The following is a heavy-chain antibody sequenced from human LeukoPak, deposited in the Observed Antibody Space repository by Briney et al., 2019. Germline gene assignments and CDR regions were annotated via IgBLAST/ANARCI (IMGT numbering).Heavy chain of an antibody. V-gene: IGHV4-34*01. Sequence: SETLSLTCAVYGGSFSGYYWSWIRQPPGKGLEWIGEINHSGSTNYNPSLKSRVTISVDTSKNQFSLKLSSVTAADTAVYYCARRKEKWLRYFDWLFYFDYWGQGTLVTVSS. CDR3: ARRKEKWLRYFDWLFYFDY. D-gene: IGHD3-9*01. J-gene: IGHJ4*02. CDR2: INHSGST. CDR1: GGSFSGYY.